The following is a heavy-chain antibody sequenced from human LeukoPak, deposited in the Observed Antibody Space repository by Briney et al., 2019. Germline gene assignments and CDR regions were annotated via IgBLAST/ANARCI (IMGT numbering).Heavy chain of an antibody. CDR1: GFTFRSYS. D-gene: IGHD5-18*01. CDR2: INSDGSST. CDR3: ADSNFDY. Sequence: GGSLRLSCAASGFTFRSYSMHWVRQAPGKGLEWVSRINSDGSSTTYADSVKGRFTISRDNAKNTLYLQMNSLRAEDTAVYYCADSNFDYWGQGTLVTVSS. J-gene: IGHJ4*02. V-gene: IGHV3-74*01.